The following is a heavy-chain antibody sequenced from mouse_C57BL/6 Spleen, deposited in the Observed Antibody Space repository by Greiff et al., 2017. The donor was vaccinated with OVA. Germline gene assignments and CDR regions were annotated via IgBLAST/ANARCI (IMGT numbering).Heavy chain of an antibody. CDR1: GYTFTSYW. CDR2: IDPSDSYT. D-gene: IGHD1-1*01. V-gene: IGHV1-69*01. Sequence: QVQLQQPGAELVMPGASVKLSCKASGYTFTSYWMHWVKQRPGQGLEWIGEIDPSDSYTNYNQKFKGKSTLTVDKSSSTSYMRLSSLTSEDSAVYYCARRAYYYGSHWYFDVWGTGTTVTVSS. J-gene: IGHJ1*03. CDR3: ARRAYYYGSHWYFDV.